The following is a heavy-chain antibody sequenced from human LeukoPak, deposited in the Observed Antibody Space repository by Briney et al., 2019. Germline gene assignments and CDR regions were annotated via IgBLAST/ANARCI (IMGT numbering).Heavy chain of an antibody. CDR2: IIPIFGTA. V-gene: IGHV1-69*05. CDR3: ARYSYDSSGYFSQDAFDI. CDR1: GGTFSSYA. Sequence: SVKVSCKASGGTFSSYAISWVRQAPGQGLEWMARIIPIFGTANYAQKFQGRVTITTDESTSTAYMELSSLRSEDTAVYYCARYSYDSSGYFSQDAFDIWGQGTMVTVSS. D-gene: IGHD3-22*01. J-gene: IGHJ3*02.